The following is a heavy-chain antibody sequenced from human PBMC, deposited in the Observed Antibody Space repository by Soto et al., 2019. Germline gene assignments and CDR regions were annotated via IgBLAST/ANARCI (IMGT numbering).Heavy chain of an antibody. Sequence: QVQLQQWGAGLLKPSETLSLTCAVNGGSFSGYYWSWIRQPPGKGLEWNGEINHSGSTNYNPNLKSRVTISVDTSRNQFALKLSSVTAADTAVYYCARGRIVVVPAARHNWFDPWGQGTLVTVSS. D-gene: IGHD2-2*01. V-gene: IGHV4-34*01. CDR3: ARGRIVVVPAARHNWFDP. J-gene: IGHJ5*02. CDR2: INHSGST. CDR1: GGSFSGYY.